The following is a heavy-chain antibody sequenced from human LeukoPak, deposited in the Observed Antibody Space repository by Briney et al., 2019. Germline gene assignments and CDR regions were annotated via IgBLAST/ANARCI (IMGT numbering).Heavy chain of an antibody. D-gene: IGHD6-6*01. CDR2: INHSRST. J-gene: IGHJ5*02. CDR1: GGSFSGYY. CDR3: ARALYSSSSSWFDP. Sequence: SETLSLTCAVYGGSFSGYYWSWIRQPPGKGLEWIGEINHSRSTNYNPSLKSRVTISVDTSKNQFSLKLSSVTAADTAVYYCARALYSSSSSWFDPWGQGTLVTVSS. V-gene: IGHV4-34*01.